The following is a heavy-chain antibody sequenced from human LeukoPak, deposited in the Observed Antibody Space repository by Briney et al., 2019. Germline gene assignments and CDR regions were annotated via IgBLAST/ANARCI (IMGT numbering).Heavy chain of an antibody. V-gene: IGHV3-30*02. D-gene: IGHD2-2*01. J-gene: IGHJ4*02. CDR3: ATAEGLLPAAMVGPY. Sequence: GGSLRLSCAASGFTFSNYGMHWVRQAPGKGLEWVAFIRYDGTNKYYADSVKGRFTISRDNSKNTPYLQMNSLRAEDTAVYYCATAEGLLPAAMVGPYWGQGTLVTVSS. CDR2: IRYDGTNK. CDR1: GFTFSNYG.